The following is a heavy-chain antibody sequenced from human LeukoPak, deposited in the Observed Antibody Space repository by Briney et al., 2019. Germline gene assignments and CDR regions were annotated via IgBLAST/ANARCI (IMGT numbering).Heavy chain of an antibody. CDR1: GFTFSSYS. Sequence: GGSLRLSCAASGFTFSSYSMNWVRQAPGKGLEWVSYISSSGSTIYYADSVKGRFTISRDNAKNSLYLQMNSLRPEDMALYYCAKETIYCSGGSCYHDAFDIWGQGTMVTVSS. CDR3: AKETIYCSGGSCYHDAFDI. V-gene: IGHV3-48*04. CDR2: ISSSGSTI. J-gene: IGHJ3*02. D-gene: IGHD2-15*01.